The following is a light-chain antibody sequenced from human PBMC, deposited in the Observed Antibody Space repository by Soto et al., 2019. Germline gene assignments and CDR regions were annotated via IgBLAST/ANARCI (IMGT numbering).Light chain of an antibody. Sequence: VMTQAPATLSVSPGERATLSCRASQSVSNNYLAWYQQKPGQAPRLLIYGASSRATGIPDRFSGSGSGTDFTLTISRLEPEDFAVYYCQQYGSSPLTFGGGTKVDIK. CDR3: QQYGSSPLT. CDR1: QSVSNNY. CDR2: GAS. J-gene: IGKJ4*01. V-gene: IGKV3-20*01.